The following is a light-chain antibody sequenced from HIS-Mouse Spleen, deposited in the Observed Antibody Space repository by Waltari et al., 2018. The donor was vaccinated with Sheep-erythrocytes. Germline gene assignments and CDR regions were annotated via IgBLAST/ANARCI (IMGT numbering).Light chain of an antibody. Sequence: QSALTQPRLASGSPGQSVTISCPGTSCDAGGHNYASWYKQHPGKAPKLMIYDVSKRPSWVPDRFSGAKAGNTASLTISGLQAEDEADYYCCSYAGSYNHVFATGTKVTVL. CDR1: SCDAGGHNY. CDR2: DVS. V-gene: IGLV2-11*01. J-gene: IGLJ1*01. CDR3: CSYAGSYNHV.